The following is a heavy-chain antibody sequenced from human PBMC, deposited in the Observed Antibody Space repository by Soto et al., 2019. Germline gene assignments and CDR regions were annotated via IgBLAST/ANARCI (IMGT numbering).Heavy chain of an antibody. D-gene: IGHD3-3*01. V-gene: IGHV2-5*02. CDR2: IYWDDDT. CDR1: GFSLTTHGVG. J-gene: IGHJ4*02. Sequence: QITLQESGPTLVKPTQTLTLTCTFYGFSLTTHGVGVGWIRQPPGKALEWVGIIYWDDDTRYSPSLKSRLTNTRDTSKNQVVLTMTNMDPVDSATYYCEHQHRKFLEKYYVEYWGQGTLVTVSS. CDR3: EHQHRKFLEKYYVEY.